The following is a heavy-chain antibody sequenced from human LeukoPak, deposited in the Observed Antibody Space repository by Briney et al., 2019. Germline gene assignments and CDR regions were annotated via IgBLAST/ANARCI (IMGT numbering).Heavy chain of an antibody. J-gene: IGHJ4*02. V-gene: IGHV3-23*01. Sequence: GGSLRLSCAASGFTFSSYAMSWVRQAPGKGLEWVSAISGSGGSTYYADSVKGRFTISRDNSKNTLYLRMNSLRAEDTAVYYCARDHSTGTYFDYWGQGTLVTVSS. CDR1: GFTFSSYA. CDR3: ARDHSTGTYFDY. D-gene: IGHD1-1*01. CDR2: ISGSGGST.